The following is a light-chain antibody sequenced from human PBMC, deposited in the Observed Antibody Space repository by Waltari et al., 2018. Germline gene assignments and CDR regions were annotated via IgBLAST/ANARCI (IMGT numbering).Light chain of an antibody. V-gene: IGLV1-44*01. Sequence: SVVTQPPSASGTPGQWVTISCSGSSSNIGSNTVNWYQQPPGTAPKLPVYSDNQRPAGVPDRFSGSKSGTSASLAISGLQSEDEAGYYCAAWDDSRNAVVFGGGTKLTVL. CDR1: SSNIGSNT. J-gene: IGLJ3*02. CDR2: SDN. CDR3: AAWDDSRNAVV.